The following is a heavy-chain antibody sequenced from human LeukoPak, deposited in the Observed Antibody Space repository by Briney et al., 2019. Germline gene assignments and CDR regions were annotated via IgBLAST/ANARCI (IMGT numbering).Heavy chain of an antibody. Sequence: PGGSLRLSCAASGFSFSSYTMSWVRQAPGKGLEWVSVIYRGGSTYYADSLKGRFTISRDNSKNTLYLQMNSLRVEDTAVYYCFSLTYDYWGQGTLVTVSS. CDR2: IYRGGST. CDR3: FSLTYDY. J-gene: IGHJ4*02. D-gene: IGHD4/OR15-4a*01. V-gene: IGHV3-53*01. CDR1: GFSFSSYT.